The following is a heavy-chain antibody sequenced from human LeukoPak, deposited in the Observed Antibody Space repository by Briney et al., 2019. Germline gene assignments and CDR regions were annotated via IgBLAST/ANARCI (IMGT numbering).Heavy chain of an antibody. CDR1: GFTFSSYA. Sequence: PGGSLRLSCAASGFTFSSYAMSWVRQAPGKGLEWVSAISGSGGSTYYADSVKGRLTISRDNSKNTLYLQMNSLRAEDTAVYYCAKDYYYDSSGYSFDYWGQGTLVTVSS. D-gene: IGHD3-22*01. J-gene: IGHJ4*02. CDR3: AKDYYYDSSGYSFDY. CDR2: ISGSGGST. V-gene: IGHV3-23*01.